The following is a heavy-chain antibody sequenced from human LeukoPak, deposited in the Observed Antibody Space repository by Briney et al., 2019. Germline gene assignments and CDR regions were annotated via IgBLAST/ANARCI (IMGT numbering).Heavy chain of an antibody. D-gene: IGHD2-8*01. Sequence: PSETLSLTCTVYGGSFGRDYCSWLRQSPDKGLEWIGEINLSGSARYNPSLKSRVTISVDKTKNEFSLKLSSVTAADTAVYYCASLVGYCTNGVCYRGHFDYWGQGTLVTVSS. CDR2: INLSGSA. V-gene: IGHV4-34*01. J-gene: IGHJ4*02. CDR3: ASLVGYCTNGVCYRGHFDY. CDR1: GGSFGRDY.